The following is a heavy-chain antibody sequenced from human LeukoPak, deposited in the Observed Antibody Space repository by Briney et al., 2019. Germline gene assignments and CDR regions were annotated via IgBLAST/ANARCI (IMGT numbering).Heavy chain of an antibody. J-gene: IGHJ3*02. CDR1: GFTVSSNY. V-gene: IGHV3-66*02. Sequence: GSLRLSCAASGFTVSSNYMSWVRQAPGKGLEWVSVIYSGGSTYYADSVKGRFTISRDNSKNTLYLQMNSLRAEDTAVYYCARTSGSYGLDAFDIWGQGTMVTVSS. CDR2: IYSGGST. D-gene: IGHD1-26*01. CDR3: ARTSGSYGLDAFDI.